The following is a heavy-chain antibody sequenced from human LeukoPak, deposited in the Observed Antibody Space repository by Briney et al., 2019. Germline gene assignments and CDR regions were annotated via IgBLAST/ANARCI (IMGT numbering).Heavy chain of an antibody. CDR2: TRIDGSVK. CDR1: GFTFSRYG. J-gene: IGHJ3*02. D-gene: IGHD3-3*01. CDR3: ARDQPITIFGVVTVDAFDI. Sequence: GGSLRLSCAASGFTFSRYGMHWVRQAPGKGLEWVAFTRIDGSVKNYADSVKGRFTISRDNAKNSLYLQMNSLRAEDTAVYYCARDQPITIFGVVTVDAFDIWGQGTMVTVSS. V-gene: IGHV3-30*02.